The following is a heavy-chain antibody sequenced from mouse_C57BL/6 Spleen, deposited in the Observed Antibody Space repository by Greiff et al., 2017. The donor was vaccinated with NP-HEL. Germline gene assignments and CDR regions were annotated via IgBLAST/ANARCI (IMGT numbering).Heavy chain of an antibody. CDR3: AIDSSGLYY. CDR1: GYTFTSYW. V-gene: IGHV1-50*01. D-gene: IGHD3-2*02. J-gene: IGHJ2*01. CDR2: IDPSDSYT. Sequence: QVQLQQPGAELVKPGASVKLSCKASGYTFTSYWMQWVKQRPGQGLEWIGEIDPSDSYTNYNQKFKGKATLTVDTSSSTAYMQLGSLTSEDSAVYYCAIDSSGLYYWGQGTTLTVSS.